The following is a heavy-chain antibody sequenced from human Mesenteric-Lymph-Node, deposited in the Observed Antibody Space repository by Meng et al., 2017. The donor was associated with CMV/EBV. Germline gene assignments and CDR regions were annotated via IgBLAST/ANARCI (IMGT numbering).Heavy chain of an antibody. V-gene: IGHV3-74*01. D-gene: IGHD2-2*01. Sequence: LRLSCAAAEVTFSSYWMHWVRQAPGKGLVWVSGINSDGSSTSYADSVEGRFTISRDNAKNTLYLQMNSLRAEDTAVFYCARDSAPAKWGQGTLVTVSS. CDR1: EVTFSSYW. CDR2: INSDGSST. CDR3: ARDSAPAK. J-gene: IGHJ4*02.